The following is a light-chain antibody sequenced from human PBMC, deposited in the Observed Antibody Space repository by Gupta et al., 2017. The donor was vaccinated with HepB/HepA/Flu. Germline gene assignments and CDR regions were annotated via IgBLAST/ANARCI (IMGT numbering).Light chain of an antibody. CDR3: QQSYRSIT. CDR2: AAS. Sequence: EIVLTQSPATLSLSPGERATLSGRASQSVTNYLAWYQQKPGQAPRLLIYAASNRASGIPARLRGSGVGTDFTLTISSRETEDSAVYDGQQSYRSITFVGGTKVEIK. J-gene: IGKJ4*01. V-gene: IGKV3-11*01. CDR1: QSVTNY.